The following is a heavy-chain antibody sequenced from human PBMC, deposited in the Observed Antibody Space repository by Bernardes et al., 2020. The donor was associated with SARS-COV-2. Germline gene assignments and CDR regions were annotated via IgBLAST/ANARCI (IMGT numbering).Heavy chain of an antibody. D-gene: IGHD6-13*01. CDR2: IYYSGTT. CDR1: GDSMSSRSYY. V-gene: IGHV4-61*01. Sequence: SETLSLTCTVSGDSMSSRSYYWSWIRQSPGMGLEWIGSIYYSGTTNYNPSLKSRVTMSVDTSKNQFSLKLSSVTAADTAVYYCAGGGAAAGLERFDFWGQGTLVTVSS. CDR3: AGGGAAAGLERFDF. J-gene: IGHJ4*02.